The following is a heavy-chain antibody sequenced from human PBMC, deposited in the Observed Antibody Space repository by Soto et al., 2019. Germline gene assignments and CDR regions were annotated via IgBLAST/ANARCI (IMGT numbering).Heavy chain of an antibody. Sequence: QVQLVESGGGVVQPGRSLRLSCAASGFTFSSYGMHWVRQAPGKGLEWVAVISYDGSNKYYADSVKGRFTISRDNSKNTLYLQMISLRAEDTAVYYCAKVARGYCSSTSCRSYGDDGDYWGQGTLVTVSS. CDR2: ISYDGSNK. V-gene: IGHV3-30*18. CDR3: AKVARGYCSSTSCRSYGDDGDY. CDR1: GFTFSSYG. D-gene: IGHD2-2*01. J-gene: IGHJ4*02.